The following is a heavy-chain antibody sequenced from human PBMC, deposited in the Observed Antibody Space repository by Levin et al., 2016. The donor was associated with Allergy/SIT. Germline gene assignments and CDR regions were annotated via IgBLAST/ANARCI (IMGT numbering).Heavy chain of an antibody. CDR2: IKQDGSEK. V-gene: IGHV3-7*03. CDR1: GFTFNSYW. J-gene: IGHJ3*02. D-gene: IGHD2-2*01. Sequence: GSLRLSCAASGFTFNSYWMYWVRQAPGKRLEWVANIKQDGSEKYYVDSVKGRFTISRDNTKNSLYLQMNSLRVEDTAVYYCARDSRYCSSASCMGDAFDIWGQGTRVTVSS. CDR3: ARDSRYCSSASCMGDAFDI.